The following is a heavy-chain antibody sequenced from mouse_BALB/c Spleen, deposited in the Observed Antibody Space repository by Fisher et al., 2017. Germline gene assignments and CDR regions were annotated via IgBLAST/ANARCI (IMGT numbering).Heavy chain of an antibody. J-gene: IGHJ1*01. D-gene: IGHD1-1*02. Sequence: RFTISRDNAKNTLYLQMSSLKSEDTAMYYCARAGGNHPLWYFDVWGAGTTVTVSS. V-gene: IGHV5-6-3*01. CDR3: ARAGGNHPLWYFDV.